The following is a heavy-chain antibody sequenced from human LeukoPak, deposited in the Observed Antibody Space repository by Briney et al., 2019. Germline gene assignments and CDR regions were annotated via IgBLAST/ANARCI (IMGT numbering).Heavy chain of an antibody. CDR1: GFTFSSHW. CDR2: INGDETST. V-gene: IGHV3-74*01. D-gene: IGHD6-13*01. Sequence: GGSLRLSCAASGFTFSSHWMHWARQAPGKGLVWVSRINGDETSTAYADSVKGRFTISRDNSKNTLYAEMTSLRAEDTAVYYCATLASGYSSPFDYWGQGTLVTVSS. CDR3: ATLASGYSSPFDY. J-gene: IGHJ4*02.